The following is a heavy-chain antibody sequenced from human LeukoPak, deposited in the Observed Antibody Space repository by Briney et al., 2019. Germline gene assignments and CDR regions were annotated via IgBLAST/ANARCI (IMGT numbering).Heavy chain of an antibody. CDR1: GGTFSSYA. V-gene: IGHV1-69*13. Sequence: SVKVSCKASGGTFSSYAISWVRQAPGQGLEWMGGIIPIFGTANYAQKFQGRVTITADESTSTAYMELSSLRSEDTAVYYCARDTGYYDSSGYFGYWGQGTLVTVSS. D-gene: IGHD3-22*01. CDR2: IIPIFGTA. CDR3: ARDTGYYDSSGYFGY. J-gene: IGHJ4*02.